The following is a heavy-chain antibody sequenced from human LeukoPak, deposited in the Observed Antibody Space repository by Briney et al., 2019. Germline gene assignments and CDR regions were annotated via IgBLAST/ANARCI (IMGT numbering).Heavy chain of an antibody. J-gene: IGHJ4*02. CDR1: GFTFSSYG. CDR3: AKDFYPWELGFYY. CDR2: IRDDGNNK. D-gene: IGHD1-26*01. V-gene: IGHV3-30*02. Sequence: GGSLRLSCGASGFTFSSYGMHWVRQAPGEGLEWVAFIRDDGNNKYYADSVKGRFTISRDNSKNTLYLQMNSLRAEDTAVYYCAKDFYPWELGFYYWGQGTLVTVSS.